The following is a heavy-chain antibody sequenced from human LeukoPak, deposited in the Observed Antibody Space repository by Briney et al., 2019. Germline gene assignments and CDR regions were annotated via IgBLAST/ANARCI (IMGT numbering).Heavy chain of an antibody. CDR1: GGSISSYY. Sequence: SETLSLTCTVSGGSISSYYWSWIRQPPVKGLEWIGYIYYSGSTNYNPSLKSRVTISVDTSKNQFSLNLTSVTTADTAVYYCARVSCSSTSCPRRDALDVWGQGTMVTVSS. CDR3: ARVSCSSTSCPRRDALDV. J-gene: IGHJ3*01. CDR2: IYYSGST. D-gene: IGHD2-2*01. V-gene: IGHV4-59*01.